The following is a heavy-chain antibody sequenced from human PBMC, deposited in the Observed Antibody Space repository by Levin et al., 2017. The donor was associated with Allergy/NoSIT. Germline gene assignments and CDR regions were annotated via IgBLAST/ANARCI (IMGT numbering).Heavy chain of an antibody. D-gene: IGHD5-12*01. CDR3: AKMADRLSGYDWGY. J-gene: IGHJ4*02. V-gene: IGHV3-21*01. CDR2: MSGGGSNI. CDR1: GFTFSSYN. Sequence: GGSLRLSCAASGFTFSSYNMNWVRQAPGKGLEWVSSMSGGGSNIYYADSVKGRFTISRDNTKNTLYLQMNSLRDEDTAVYYCAKMADRLSGYDWGYWGQGTLVTVPS.